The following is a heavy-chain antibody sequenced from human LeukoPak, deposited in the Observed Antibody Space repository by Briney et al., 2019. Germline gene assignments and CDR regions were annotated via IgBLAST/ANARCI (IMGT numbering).Heavy chain of an antibody. V-gene: IGHV1-46*01. J-gene: IGHJ5*02. D-gene: IGHD2-2*01. Sequence: ASVKVSCKASGYTFTSYYMHWVRQAPGQGLEWMGIINPSGGSTSYAQKFQGRVTITADESTSTAYMELSSLRSEDTAVYYCARGDCSSTSCEVWFDPWGQGTLVTVSS. CDR1: GYTFTSYY. CDR3: ARGDCSSTSCEVWFDP. CDR2: INPSGGST.